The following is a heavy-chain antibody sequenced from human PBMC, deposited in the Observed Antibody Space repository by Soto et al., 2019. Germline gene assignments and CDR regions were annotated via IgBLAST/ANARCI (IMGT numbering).Heavy chain of an antibody. V-gene: IGHV5-51*01. J-gene: IGHJ5*02. CDR2: IYPDDSDT. CDR3: ARHQRDDSSRRWCEP. D-gene: IGHD3-22*01. Sequence: PGESLNISCKGSGYSFSNNWIGWVRQMPGKGLEWMVFIYPDDSDTRYSPSFQGQVTISADKSISTAYLQWSSLKASDTAIYFCARHQRDDSSRRWCEPWGQGTLVTVSS. CDR1: GYSFSNNW.